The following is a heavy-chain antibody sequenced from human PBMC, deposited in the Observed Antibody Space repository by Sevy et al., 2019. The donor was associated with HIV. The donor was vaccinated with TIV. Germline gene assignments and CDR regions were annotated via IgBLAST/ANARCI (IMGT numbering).Heavy chain of an antibody. V-gene: IGHV3-21*01. D-gene: IGHD2-8*02. Sequence: GGSLRLSCAASGFTFSTYSMNWVRQAPGKGLEWISSVSSSSTYIYYAESVKGRFTISRDNAKNSLNLQMNSLRVEDTAVYYCARDLCTGGVCPRWGYYYYGMDVWGQRTTVTGSS. CDR2: VSSSSTYI. J-gene: IGHJ6*02. CDR3: ARDLCTGGVCPRWGYYYYGMDV. CDR1: GFTFSTYS.